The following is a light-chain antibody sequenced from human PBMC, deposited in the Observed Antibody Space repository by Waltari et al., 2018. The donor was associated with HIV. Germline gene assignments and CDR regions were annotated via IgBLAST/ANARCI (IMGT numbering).Light chain of an antibody. J-gene: IGLJ2*01. CDR2: QDV. CDR3: QSAHNSHTI. CDR1: ALSRHF. Sequence: SYDLTHAPSVSVTPGQTPKIPCSGDALSRHFVSWYRQKPGQAPMMIIFQDVQRPSGIPARFSASTSGTIATLTICEVQAEDEADYYCQSAHNSHTIFGGGTKLTVL. V-gene: IGLV3-25*03.